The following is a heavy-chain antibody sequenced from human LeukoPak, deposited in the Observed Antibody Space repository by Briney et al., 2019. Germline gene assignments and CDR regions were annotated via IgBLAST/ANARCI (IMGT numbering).Heavy chain of an antibody. Sequence: GGSLRLSCAASGFTFSNVWMSWVRQAPGKGLEWVGRIKRNSDGGTTDYGTPVKGRFTISRDDSENRLYLQINSLKIEDTAVYYCTTETAAVGSLFFDYWGQGTLVTVSS. CDR3: TTETAAVGSLFFDY. D-gene: IGHD6-13*01. CDR2: IKRNSDGGTT. CDR1: GFTFSNVW. J-gene: IGHJ4*02. V-gene: IGHV3-15*01.